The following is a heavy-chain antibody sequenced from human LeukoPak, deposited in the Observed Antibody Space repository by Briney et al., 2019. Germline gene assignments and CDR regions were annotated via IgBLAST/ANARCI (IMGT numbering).Heavy chain of an antibody. CDR2: INGGGGNSGGNT. D-gene: IGHD3-9*01. J-gene: IGHJ4*02. CDR1: GFIFSAYA. CDR3: ATILTGYYLDY. V-gene: IGHV3-23*01. Sequence: GGSLRLSCAASGFIFSAYAMIWVRQATGKALEWVSAINGGGGNSGGNTYYADSVKGRFTISRDNSKNTLYLQMNSLRAEDTAVYYCATILTGYYLDYWGQGTLVTVSS.